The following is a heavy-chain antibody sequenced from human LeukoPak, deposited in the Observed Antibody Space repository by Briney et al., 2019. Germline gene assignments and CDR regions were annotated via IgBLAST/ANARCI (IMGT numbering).Heavy chain of an antibody. J-gene: IGHJ6*03. V-gene: IGHV1-18*01. CDR2: ISAYNGNT. D-gene: IGHD1-26*01. Sequence: ASVKVSCKASGYTFTSYGISWVRQAPGQGLEWMGWISAYNGNTNYAQKFQGRVTITADKSTSTAYMELSSLRSEDTAVYYCARGLGGSYVYYYYYYMDVWGKGTTVTVSS. CDR1: GYTFTSYG. CDR3: ARGLGGSYVYYYYYYMDV.